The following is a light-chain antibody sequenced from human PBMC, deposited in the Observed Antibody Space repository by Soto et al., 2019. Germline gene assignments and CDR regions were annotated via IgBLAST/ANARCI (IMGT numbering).Light chain of an antibody. J-gene: IGLJ2*01. CDR1: SSDIRDSNY. CDR3: GSKAGSDKHVV. V-gene: IGLV2-8*01. Sequence: QSVLTQPPSASGSPGQSVTLSCSGISSDIRDSNYVSWYQQHPGKAPKLVVSEVTKRPSGVPDRFSGSRSGTTAFLTISGLQTEDEADYYCGSKAGSDKHVVFGGGTMLTVL. CDR2: EVT.